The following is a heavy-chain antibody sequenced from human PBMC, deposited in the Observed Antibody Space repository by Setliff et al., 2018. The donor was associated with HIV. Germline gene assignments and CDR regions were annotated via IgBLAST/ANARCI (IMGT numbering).Heavy chain of an antibody. CDR1: GDSISSDNYY. J-gene: IGHJ4*02. Sequence: ETLSLTCTVSGDSISSDNYYWSWVRQAPGKGLEWVSIIYSDDYTKYADSLKGRFTISRDTSKNTLYLQMNSLRAEDTAVYYCARRVYCSSTTCFDSWGQGTLVTVSS. CDR3: ARRVYCSSTTCFDS. CDR2: IYSDDYT. D-gene: IGHD2-2*01. V-gene: IGHV3-66*04.